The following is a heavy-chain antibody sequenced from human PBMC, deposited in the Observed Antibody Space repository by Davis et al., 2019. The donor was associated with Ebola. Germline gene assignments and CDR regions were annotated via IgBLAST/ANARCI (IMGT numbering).Heavy chain of an antibody. Sequence: SETLSLTCTVSGGSVSSGSYYWSWIRQPPGKGLEWIGYIYYSGSTNYNPSLKSRVTISVDTSKNQFSLKLSSVTAADTAVYYCAKHTMTVVVIDNFDYWGQGTPVTVSS. V-gene: IGHV4-61*01. J-gene: IGHJ4*02. CDR3: AKHTMTVVVIDNFDY. CDR1: GGSVSSGSYY. D-gene: IGHD3-22*01. CDR2: IYYSGST.